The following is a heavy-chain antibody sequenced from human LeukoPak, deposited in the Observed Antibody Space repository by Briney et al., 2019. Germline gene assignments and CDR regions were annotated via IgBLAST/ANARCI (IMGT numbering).Heavy chain of an antibody. CDR2: IYYSGST. J-gene: IGHJ4*02. V-gene: IGHV4-39*07. CDR3: ASNLYYGSGRAHDY. D-gene: IGHD3-10*01. Sequence: SETLSLTCTVSGGSISSSSYYWGWIRQPPGKGLEWIGSIYYSGSTYYNPSLKSRVTISVDTSKNQFSLKLSSVTAADTAVYYCASNLYYGSGRAHDYWGQGTLVTVSS. CDR1: GGSISSSSYY.